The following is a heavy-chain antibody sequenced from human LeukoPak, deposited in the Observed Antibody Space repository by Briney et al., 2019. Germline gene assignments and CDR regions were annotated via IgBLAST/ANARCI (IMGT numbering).Heavy chain of an antibody. D-gene: IGHD6-19*01. V-gene: IGHV3-7*04. Sequence: GGSLRLSCAASGFTFSSYWMSWVRQAPGKGLEWVADIKQDGSEKYYVDSVKGRFTISRDDAKKSVYLQMNSLRAEDTAVYYCAREGRQWLTFFDYWGQGTLVTVSS. CDR3: AREGRQWLTFFDY. CDR1: GFTFSSYW. J-gene: IGHJ4*02. CDR2: IKQDGSEK.